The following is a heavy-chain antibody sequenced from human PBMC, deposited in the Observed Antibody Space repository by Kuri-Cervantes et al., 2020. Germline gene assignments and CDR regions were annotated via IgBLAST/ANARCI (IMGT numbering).Heavy chain of an antibody. D-gene: IGHD6-19*01. V-gene: IGHV3-30-3*01. CDR3: ARGIGGGWYGVDY. J-gene: IGHJ4*02. CDR1: GFTFSSYA. Sequence: GESLKISCAASGFTFSSYAMHWVRQAPGKGLEWVAVISYDGSNKYYADSVKGRFTISRDNAKNIVYLQMNSLRVEDTAVYYCARGIGGGWYGVDYWGLGTLVTVSS. CDR2: ISYDGSNK.